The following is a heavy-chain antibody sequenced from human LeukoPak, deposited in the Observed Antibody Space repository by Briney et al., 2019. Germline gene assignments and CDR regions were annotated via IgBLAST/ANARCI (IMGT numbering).Heavy chain of an antibody. Sequence: PGGSLRLSCAASGFTFSNAWMSWVRQAPGKGLEWVGRIKSKTDGGTTDYAAPVKGRFTISRDDSKNTLYLQMNSLKTEDTAVYYCTTDWRTNGVCCDAFDIWGQGTMVTVSS. CDR1: GFTFSNAW. J-gene: IGHJ3*02. D-gene: IGHD2-8*01. CDR2: IKSKTDGGTT. V-gene: IGHV3-15*01. CDR3: TTDWRTNGVCCDAFDI.